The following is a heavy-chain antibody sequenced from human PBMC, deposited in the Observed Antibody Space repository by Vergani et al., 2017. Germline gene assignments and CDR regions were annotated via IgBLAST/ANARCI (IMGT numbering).Heavy chain of an antibody. D-gene: IGHD3-9*01. CDR2: ISSSSSTI. V-gene: IGHV3-21*01. CDR3: ASLDAAYYGMDV. J-gene: IGHJ6*02. CDR1: GFTFSSYS. Sequence: EVQLVESGGGLVKPGGSLRLSCAASGFTFSSYSMNWVRQAPGKGLEWVSSISSSSSTIYYADSVKGRFTISRDNAKNSLYLQMNSLRAEDTAVYYCASLDAAYYGMDVWGQGTTVTVSS.